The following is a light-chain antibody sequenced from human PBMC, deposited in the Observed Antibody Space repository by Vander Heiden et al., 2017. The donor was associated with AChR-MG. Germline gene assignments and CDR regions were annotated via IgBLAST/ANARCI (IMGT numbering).Light chain of an antibody. V-gene: IGLV3-21*03. J-gene: IGLJ3*02. CDR1: NIGRKS. CDR2: DES. Sequence: SYVLTQPPSVSVAPGTTARITCGGTNIGRKSVHWYQQKQGQEHGLIVYDESDQTSGIPARCSGSNSGKTATLTISRVEEGDEADYYCQVWDSSSDHPWMFGGGTKLTVL. CDR3: QVWDSSSDHPWM.